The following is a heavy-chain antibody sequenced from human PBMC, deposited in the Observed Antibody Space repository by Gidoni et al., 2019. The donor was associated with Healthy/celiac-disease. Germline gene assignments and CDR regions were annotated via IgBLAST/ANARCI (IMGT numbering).Heavy chain of an antibody. CDR1: GGSVSGYY. J-gene: IGHJ4*02. CDR3: ARGPSYYDSSGSQLPLDY. CDR2: INHSGST. D-gene: IGHD3-22*01. Sequence: QVQLQQWGAGLLKPSETLSLTCAVYGGSVSGYYWSWIRQPPGKGLEWIGEINHSGSTNYNPSLKSRATISVDTSKNQFSLKLSSVTAADTAVYYCARGPSYYDSSGSQLPLDYWGQGTLVTVSS. V-gene: IGHV4-34*01.